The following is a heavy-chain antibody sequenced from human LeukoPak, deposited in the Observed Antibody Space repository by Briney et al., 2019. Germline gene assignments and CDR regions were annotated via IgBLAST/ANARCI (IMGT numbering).Heavy chain of an antibody. Sequence: SQTLSLTCSVSGDSISSGDYDWSWLRQPPGTGLEWIGYIYSSGSTYYNPSLKSRVTISVDTSKNQFSLKLSSVTAADTAVYYCARDGNAMVWGYAFEIWGQGTMVTVSS. CDR1: GDSISSGDYD. J-gene: IGHJ3*02. CDR2: IYSSGST. D-gene: IGHD3-10*01. CDR3: ARDGNAMVWGYAFEI. V-gene: IGHV4-30-4*01.